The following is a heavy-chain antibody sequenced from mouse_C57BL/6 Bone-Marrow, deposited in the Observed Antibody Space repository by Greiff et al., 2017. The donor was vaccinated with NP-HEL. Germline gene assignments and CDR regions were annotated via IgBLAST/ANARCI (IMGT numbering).Heavy chain of an antibody. CDR2: IHPNSGST. Sequence: VQPQQSGAELVKPGASVKLSCKASGYTFTSYWMHWVKQRPGQGLEWIGMIHPNSGSTNYNEKFKSKATLTVDKSSSTAYMQLSSLTSEDSAVYYCARLAGYYYAMDYWGQGTSVTVSS. J-gene: IGHJ4*01. V-gene: IGHV1-64*01. CDR1: GYTFTSYW. D-gene: IGHD2-2*01. CDR3: ARLAGYYYAMDY.